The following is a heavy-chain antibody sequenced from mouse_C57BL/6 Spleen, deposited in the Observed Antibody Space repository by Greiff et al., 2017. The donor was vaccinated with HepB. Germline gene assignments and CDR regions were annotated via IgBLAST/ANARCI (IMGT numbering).Heavy chain of an antibody. V-gene: IGHV1-53*01. Sequence: QVQLQQPGTELVKPGASVKLSCKASGYTFTSYWMHWVKQRPGQVLEWIGNINPSNGGTNYNEKFKSKATLTVDKSSSTAYMQLSSLTSEDSAVYYCARGKSYDGYFDYWGQGTTLTVSS. CDR3: ARGKSYDGYFDY. J-gene: IGHJ2*01. CDR2: INPSNGGT. D-gene: IGHD2-3*01. CDR1: GYTFTSYW.